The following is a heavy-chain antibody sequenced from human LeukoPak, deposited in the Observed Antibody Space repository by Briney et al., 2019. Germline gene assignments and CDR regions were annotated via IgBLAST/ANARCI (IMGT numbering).Heavy chain of an antibody. CDR3: ARDGGQYYYYYYGMDV. D-gene: IGHD3-16*01. CDR2: IYYSGST. CDR1: GGSISSSSYY. J-gene: IGHJ6*02. V-gene: IGHV4-39*07. Sequence: SETLSLTCTVSGGSISSSSYYWGWIRQPPGKGLEWIGSIYYSGSTYYNPSLKSRVTMSVDTSKNQFSLKLSSVTAADTAVYYCARDGGQYYYYYYGMDVWGQGTTVTVSS.